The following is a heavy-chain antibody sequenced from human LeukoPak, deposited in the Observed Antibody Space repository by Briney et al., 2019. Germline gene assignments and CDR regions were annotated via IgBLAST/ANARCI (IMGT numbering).Heavy chain of an antibody. Sequence: PSETLSLTCAVSGYSISSRNWWGRIRQPPGKGLEWIGHIHPDGRIHYNPSLKSRVSMSLDTSKNQFSLKLTSVTAVDTAVYYCARNPEIAAFEDWGQGTLVTVSS. V-gene: IGHV4-28*05. J-gene: IGHJ4*02. CDR3: ARNPEIAAFED. CDR1: GYSISSRNW. D-gene: IGHD1-14*01. CDR2: IHPDGRI.